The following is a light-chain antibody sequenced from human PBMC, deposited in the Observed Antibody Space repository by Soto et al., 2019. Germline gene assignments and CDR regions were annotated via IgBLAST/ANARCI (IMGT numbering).Light chain of an antibody. J-gene: IGLJ3*02. Sequence: QAVVTQPASVSGSPGQSITISCTGTSSDVGSCNCVSWYQQHPGKAPTLMIYVVNKRPSGISNRFSGSKSGNTASLTISGLQAEDEADYYCCSSVGSPNWVFGGGTKLTVL. CDR2: VVN. CDR3: CSSVGSPNWV. V-gene: IGLV2-23*02. CDR1: SSDVGSCNC.